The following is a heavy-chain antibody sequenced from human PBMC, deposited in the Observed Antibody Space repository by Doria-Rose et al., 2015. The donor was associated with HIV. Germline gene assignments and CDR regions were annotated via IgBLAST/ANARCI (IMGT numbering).Heavy chain of an antibody. CDR2: INASNGGT. V-gene: IGHV1-2*02. CDR1: GYTFTDYS. CDR3: ATNGFYYGSVTYVDY. J-gene: IGHJ4*02. D-gene: IGHD3-10*01. Sequence: SGYTFTDYSVQWVRQAPGQGLEWLGWINASNGGTKYAQKFQGRVTMTRDTSISTAYMELSRLTSDDTAVYYCATNGFYYGSVTYVDYWGQGTLVTVSS.